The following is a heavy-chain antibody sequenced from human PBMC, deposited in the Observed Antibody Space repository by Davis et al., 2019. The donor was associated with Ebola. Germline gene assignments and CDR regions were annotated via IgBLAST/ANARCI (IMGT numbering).Heavy chain of an antibody. CDR2: INPNDGRT. D-gene: IGHD6-19*01. V-gene: IGHV1-46*01. J-gene: IGHJ4*02. CDR3: ARATFGYNSGWYADY. CDR1: GYTFTNYY. Sequence: AASVKVSCKASGYTFTNYYMHWVRQAPGQGLEWMGMINPNDGRTIYAQKFQGRVTVTRDTSTTTVYMDLSSLRSDDTAVFYCARATFGYNSGWYADYWGQGTLITVSS.